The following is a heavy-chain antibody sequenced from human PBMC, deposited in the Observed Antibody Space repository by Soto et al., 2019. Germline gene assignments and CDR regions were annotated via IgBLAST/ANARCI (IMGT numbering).Heavy chain of an antibody. CDR2: ISAYNGNT. CDR3: ATSLTLITMVRGALSPYYFDY. CDR1: GYTFTSYG. Sequence: ASVKVSCKASGYTFTSYGISWVRQAPGQGLEWMGWISAYNGNTNYAQKLQGRVTMTTDTSTSTAHMELRSLRSDDTAVYYCATSLTLITMVRGALSPYYFDYWGQGTLVTVSS. V-gene: IGHV1-18*01. D-gene: IGHD3-10*01. J-gene: IGHJ4*02.